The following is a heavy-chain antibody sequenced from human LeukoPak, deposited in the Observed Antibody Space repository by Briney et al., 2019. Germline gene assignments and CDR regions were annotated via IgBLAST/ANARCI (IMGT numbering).Heavy chain of an antibody. CDR1: GFTFSSYA. Sequence: PGGSLRLSCAASGFTFSSYAMSWVRQAPGKGLGWVSAISGSGGSTYYADSVKGRFTISRDNSKNTLYLQMNSLRAEDTAVYYCAKDWGYDSSLGYYYYGMDVWGQGTTVTVSS. D-gene: IGHD3-22*01. J-gene: IGHJ6*02. CDR3: AKDWGYDSSLGYYYYGMDV. CDR2: ISGSGGST. V-gene: IGHV3-23*01.